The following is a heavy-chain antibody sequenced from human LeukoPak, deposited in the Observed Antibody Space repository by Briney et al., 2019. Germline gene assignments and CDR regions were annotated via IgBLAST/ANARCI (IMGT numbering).Heavy chain of an antibody. CDR2: IYSGDSDT. D-gene: IGHD4-11*01. Sequence: GGSLKISCKGSGYRFTKYWIGWVRPVPGRGLGWMGIIYSGDSDTTYSPSFQGQVTISADKSISTAYLQWNTLKASDTAMYYCARRGFSNRVEKWFDVWGQGTLVAVYS. CDR3: ARRGFSNRVEKWFDV. J-gene: IGHJ5*02. V-gene: IGHV5-51*01. CDR1: GYRFTKYW.